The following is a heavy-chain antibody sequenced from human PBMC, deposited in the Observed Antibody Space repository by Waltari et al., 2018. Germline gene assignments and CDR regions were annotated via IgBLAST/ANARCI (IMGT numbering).Heavy chain of an antibody. V-gene: IGHV3-33*05. CDR3: AREYSRICFHALDG. Sequence: QVHVVESGGGVVQPGGSRRPSCAASGFTLGSYGMPWVRRAPGQGLGWVAVIQYDGSIKNYADSVKGRFTISRENSKNTLYLEMKSLRAEDTAVYYCAREYSRICFHALDGWGQGTAVAVSS. CDR1: GFTLGSYG. D-gene: IGHD6-13*01. CDR2: IQYDGSIK. J-gene: IGHJ6*02.